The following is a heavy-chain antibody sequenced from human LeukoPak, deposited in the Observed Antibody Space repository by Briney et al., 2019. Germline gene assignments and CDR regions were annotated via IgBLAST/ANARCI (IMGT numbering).Heavy chain of an antibody. CDR1: GFTFSSYT. Sequence: GRSLRLSCAASGFTFSSYTMHWVRQAPGKGLEWVAVISYDGSNQHYADSVKGRFTISRDNSDITLFLQMNSLRVEDTAVYYCARAGPPRLWFGELLVWGQGTLVSVSS. CDR2: ISYDGSNQ. V-gene: IGHV3-30*04. CDR3: ARAGPPRLWFGELLV. D-gene: IGHD3-10*01. J-gene: IGHJ4*02.